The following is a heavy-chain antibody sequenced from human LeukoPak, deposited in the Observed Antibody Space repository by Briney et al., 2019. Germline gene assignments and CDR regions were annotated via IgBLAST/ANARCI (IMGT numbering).Heavy chain of an antibody. Sequence: PGGSLRLSCAASGFTFSSYEMNWVRQAPGKGLEWVSNISSGGITIYYADSVKGRFTISRDNAKNSLYLQMNSLRAEDTAVYYCARDWYDNSDAFDIWGQGTMVTVSS. D-gene: IGHD3-9*01. CDR1: GFTFSSYE. J-gene: IGHJ3*02. CDR3: ARDWYDNSDAFDI. V-gene: IGHV3-48*03. CDR2: ISSGGITI.